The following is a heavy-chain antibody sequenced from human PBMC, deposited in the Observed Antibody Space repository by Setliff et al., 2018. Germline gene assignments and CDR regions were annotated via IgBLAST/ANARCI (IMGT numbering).Heavy chain of an antibody. V-gene: IGHV3-23*01. J-gene: IGHJ6*02. D-gene: IGHD3-3*01. CDR2: ISGSGVST. Sequence: PGESLRLSCAASGFTFSSYAMSWVRQAPGKGLEWVSAISGSGVSTYYADSVKGRFTISRDNSKNTLYLQMNSLRAEDTAVYYCAKVNNRFWSGYYPYYYGMDVWGQGTTVTVSS. CDR1: GFTFSSYA. CDR3: AKVNNRFWSGYYPYYYGMDV.